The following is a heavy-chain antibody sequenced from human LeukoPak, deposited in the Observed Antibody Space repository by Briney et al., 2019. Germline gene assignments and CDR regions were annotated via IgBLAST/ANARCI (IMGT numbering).Heavy chain of an antibody. J-gene: IGHJ6*02. V-gene: IGHV3-7*01. Sequence: PGGSLRLSCVASGLNFNSRWMDWVRRAPGQGLEWVASIKEDGSETHYVDSVRGRFTISRDNAKNSLYLQMNSLRDDDTALYYCARRPYSDTSGRLSDVWGQGTTVTVSS. D-gene: IGHD3-22*01. CDR1: GLNFNSRW. CDR2: IKEDGSET. CDR3: ARRPYSDTSGRLSDV.